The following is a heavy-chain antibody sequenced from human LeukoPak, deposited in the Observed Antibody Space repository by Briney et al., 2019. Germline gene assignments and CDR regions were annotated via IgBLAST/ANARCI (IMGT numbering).Heavy chain of an antibody. V-gene: IGHV4-59*01. CDR2: IYYSGST. Sequence: KPSETLSLTRTLSGGSISSYYWSWIRQPPGKGLEWIGYIYYSGSTNYNPSLKSRVTISVDTSKNPFSLKLSSVTAADTAVYYCARDTYYYDSSGYGESPYYYYYMDVWGKGTTVTVSS. CDR3: ARDTYYYDSSGYGESPYYYYYMDV. CDR1: GGSISSYY. D-gene: IGHD3-22*01. J-gene: IGHJ6*03.